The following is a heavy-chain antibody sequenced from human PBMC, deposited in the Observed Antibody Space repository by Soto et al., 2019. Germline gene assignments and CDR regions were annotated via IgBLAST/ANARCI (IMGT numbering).Heavy chain of an antibody. Sequence: EVQLLESGGGLVQPGGSLRLSCAASGFTFSSYAMSWVRQAPGKGLEWVSAISGSGGSTYYADSVKGRFTISRDNSNNTLYLQMNSLRAEDTAVYYCAKVQLLESSFDYWGQGTLVTVSS. D-gene: IGHD2-21*01. CDR2: ISGSGGST. V-gene: IGHV3-23*01. CDR3: AKVQLLESSFDY. J-gene: IGHJ4*02. CDR1: GFTFSSYA.